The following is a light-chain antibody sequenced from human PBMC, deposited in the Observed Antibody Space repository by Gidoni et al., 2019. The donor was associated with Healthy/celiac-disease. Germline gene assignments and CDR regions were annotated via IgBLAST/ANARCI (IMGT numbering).Light chain of an antibody. CDR3: QQRSNWPST. V-gene: IGKV3-11*01. CDR1: QSVSSY. J-gene: IGKJ5*01. CDR2: DAS. Sequence: EIVLTQSPATLSLSPGERATLPCRASQSVSSYLAWYHQKPGQAPRLLIYDASNRAPGIPARFSGSGSGTDFTLTISSLEPEDFAVYYCQQRSNWPSTFGQGTRLEIK.